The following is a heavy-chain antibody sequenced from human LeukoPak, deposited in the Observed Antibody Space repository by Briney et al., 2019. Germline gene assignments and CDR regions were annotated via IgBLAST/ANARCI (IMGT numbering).Heavy chain of an antibody. J-gene: IGHJ5*02. Sequence: SETLSLTCTVSGGSISSSGYYWNWIRQQPGKGLEWIAYMYYSGTTHYNPSPKSRVVISVDTSKKQSSLKLSSVTAADTAVYYCARGEGYCSRTNCYGWFDPWGQGIQVTVSP. D-gene: IGHD2-2*01. CDR2: MYYSGTT. CDR1: GGSISSSGYY. V-gene: IGHV4-31*03. CDR3: ARGEGYCSRTNCYGWFDP.